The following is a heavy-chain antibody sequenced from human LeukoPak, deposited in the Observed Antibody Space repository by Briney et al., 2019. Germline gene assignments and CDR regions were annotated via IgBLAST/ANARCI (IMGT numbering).Heavy chain of an antibody. Sequence: ASVKVSCKASGYNFRNYDINWVRQATGQGLEWMGWMNPNSGNTGYAEKFQGRVTLTMYTSISTAYMEIGSLRSEDTAVYYCARAEVSSDSFYHHGMDVWGQGTRSPSP. D-gene: IGHD2/OR15-2a*01. CDR3: ARAEVSSDSFYHHGMDV. CDR2: MNPNSGNT. V-gene: IGHV1-8*01. CDR1: GYNFRNYD. J-gene: IGHJ6*02.